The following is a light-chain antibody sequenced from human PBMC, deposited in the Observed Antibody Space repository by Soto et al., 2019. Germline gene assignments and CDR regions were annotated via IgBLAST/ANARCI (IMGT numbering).Light chain of an antibody. CDR1: QSIDNW. V-gene: IGKV1-5*01. J-gene: IGKJ2*01. CDR2: DAS. CDR3: QHYNGYPYT. Sequence: DIQMTQSPSPLSASTGDRVTITCRASQSIDNWLAWYQQKPGKAPQLLIYDASRVKTGVPSRFTASGSGTEFTLTINTLQADDSATYFCQHYNGYPYTFGPGTKVDIK.